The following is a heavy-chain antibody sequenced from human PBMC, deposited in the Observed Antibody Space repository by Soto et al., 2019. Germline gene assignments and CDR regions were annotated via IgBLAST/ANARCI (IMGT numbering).Heavy chain of an antibody. J-gene: IGHJ4*02. CDR3: TTDWEVRPVTPDY. CDR1: GFTFSNAW. D-gene: IGHD3-10*01. V-gene: IGHV3-15*07. Sequence: PGGSLRISCAASGFTFSNAWMIWVRQAPGKGLEWVGRIKSKADGGTTDYAAPVKGRFTISIDDSKNTLYLQMNSLKTEDTAVYYCTTDWEVRPVTPDYWGQGTLVTVSS. CDR2: IKSKADGGTT.